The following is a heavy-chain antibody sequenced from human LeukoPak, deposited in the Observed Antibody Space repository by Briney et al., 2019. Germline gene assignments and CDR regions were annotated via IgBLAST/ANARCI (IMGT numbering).Heavy chain of an antibody. Sequence: GASVKVSCKASGYTFTGYYMHWVRQAPGQGLEWMGWINPNSGGTNYAQKFQGRVAMTRDTSISTAYMELSRLRSGDTAVYYCARGPPDYYDILTGYYEPLIDYWGQGTLVTVSS. CDR3: ARGPPDYYDILTGYYEPLIDY. CDR1: GYTFTGYY. D-gene: IGHD3-9*01. J-gene: IGHJ4*02. V-gene: IGHV1-2*02. CDR2: INPNSGGT.